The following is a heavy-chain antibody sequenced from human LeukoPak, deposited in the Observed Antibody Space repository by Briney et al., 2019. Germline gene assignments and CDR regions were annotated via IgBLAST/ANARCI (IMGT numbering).Heavy chain of an antibody. J-gene: IGHJ5*02. Sequence: SETLSLTCTVSGYSISSGYYWGWIRQSPGKGLEWIATIYRSGSTYYNPSLKSRVTISIDTSKNQFSLKLSSVTAADTAVYYCAKGAGPPWFDPWGQGTLVTVSS. V-gene: IGHV4-38-2*02. CDR3: AKGAGPPWFDP. CDR2: IYRSGST. D-gene: IGHD6-19*01. CDR1: GYSISSGYY.